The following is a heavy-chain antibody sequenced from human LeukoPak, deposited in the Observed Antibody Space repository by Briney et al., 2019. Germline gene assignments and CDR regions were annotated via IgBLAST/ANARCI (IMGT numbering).Heavy chain of an antibody. Sequence: ASVKVSCKASGYTFIKYGISWVRQALGQGLEWMGWISAYNGNTNYAQKLQGRVTMTTDTSTSTAYMDLRSLRSDDTAVYYCARVGEGSSGWYYYYYYMDVWGKGTTVTVSS. CDR2: ISAYNGNT. CDR3: ARVGEGSSGWYYYYYYMDV. J-gene: IGHJ6*03. V-gene: IGHV1-18*01. D-gene: IGHD6-19*01. CDR1: GYTFIKYG.